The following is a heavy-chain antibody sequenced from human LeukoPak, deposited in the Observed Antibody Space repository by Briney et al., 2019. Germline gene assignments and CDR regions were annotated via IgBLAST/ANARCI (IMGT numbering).Heavy chain of an antibody. Sequence: GGSLRLSCAASGFTFSSYGMHWVRQAPGKGLEWVAFIRYDGSNKYYADSVKGRFTISRDNSKNTLYLQMNSLRAEDTAVYYCAKDFRIWRIAARPPVFDYWGQGTLVTVSS. CDR2: IRYDGSNK. J-gene: IGHJ4*02. V-gene: IGHV3-30*02. D-gene: IGHD6-6*01. CDR3: AKDFRIWRIAARPPVFDY. CDR1: GFTFSSYG.